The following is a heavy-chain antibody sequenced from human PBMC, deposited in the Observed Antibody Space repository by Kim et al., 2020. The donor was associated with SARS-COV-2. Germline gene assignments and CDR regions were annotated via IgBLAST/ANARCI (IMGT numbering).Heavy chain of an antibody. CDR1: GYTFTGYY. V-gene: IGHV1-2*02. CDR2: INPNSGGT. J-gene: IGHJ3*02. CDR3: ARVKGEINYYDSSGYYPYDAFDI. Sequence: ASVKVSCKASGYTFTGYYMHWVRQAPGQGLEWMGWINPNSGGTNYAQKFQGRVTMTRDTSISTAYMELSRLRSDDTAVYYCARVKGEINYYDSSGYYPYDAFDIWGQGTMVTVSS. D-gene: IGHD3-22*01.